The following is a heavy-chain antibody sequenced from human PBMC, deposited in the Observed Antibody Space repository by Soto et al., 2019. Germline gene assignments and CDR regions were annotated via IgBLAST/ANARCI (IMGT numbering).Heavy chain of an antibody. CDR1: GFTFRSYA. CDR3: AKLYDFWSGSSRYFDY. Sequence: LRLSCAGSGFTFRSYAMNWVRQAPGKGLEWVSAISGSGGSTYYADSVKGRFTISRDNSKNTLYLQMNSLRAEDTAVYYCAKLYDFWSGSSRYFDYWGQGPLVTVSS. D-gene: IGHD3-3*01. CDR2: ISGSGGST. V-gene: IGHV3-23*01. J-gene: IGHJ4*02.